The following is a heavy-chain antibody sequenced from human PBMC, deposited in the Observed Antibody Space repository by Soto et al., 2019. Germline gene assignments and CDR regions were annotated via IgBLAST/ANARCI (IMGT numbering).Heavy chain of an antibody. D-gene: IGHD6-13*01. CDR2: INPGSGQT. CDR1: GYTFINFD. Sequence: ASVKVSCKASGYTFINFDISWVRQAAGQGLEWLGWINPGSGQTGYASKFQGRVAMTRDASTGTSHLELSSLTSDDTAVYYCARMASAGTLNWFDPWGQGTLVTVS. V-gene: IGHV1-8*02. J-gene: IGHJ5*02. CDR3: ARMASAGTLNWFDP.